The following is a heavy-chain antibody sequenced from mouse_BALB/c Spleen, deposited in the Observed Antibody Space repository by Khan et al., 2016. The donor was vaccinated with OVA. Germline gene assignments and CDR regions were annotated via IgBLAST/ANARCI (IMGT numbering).Heavy chain of an antibody. Sequence: EVQLQESGPELKQPGASVKISCKASGYSFTGYFMHWVKQSHGKSLEWIGRLNPNNGGTSYNQKFKDKAILTLDKSSRTAYMELRSLTSEDSAVYYCAYDYDDWGQGTLVTVSA. CDR2: LNPNNGGT. V-gene: IGHV1-26*01. CDR3: AYDYDD. CDR1: GYSFTGYF. J-gene: IGHJ3*01. D-gene: IGHD2-4*01.